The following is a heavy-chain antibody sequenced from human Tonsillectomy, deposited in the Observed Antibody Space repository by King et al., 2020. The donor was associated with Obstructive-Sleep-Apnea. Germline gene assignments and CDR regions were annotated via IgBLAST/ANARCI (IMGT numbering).Heavy chain of an antibody. CDR1: GDSISSYY. J-gene: IGHJ6*02. Sequence: VQLQESGPGLVKPSETLSLRCTVSGDSISSYYWSWIRQPPGKGLEWIGYIHYSGRSNYSPSLKSRVTISVDTSKNQFSLKLSSVTAADTAVYYCARLRGLYQVATYYYHAMDVWGQGTAVTVSS. D-gene: IGHD2-2*01. V-gene: IGHV4-59*01. CDR2: IHYSGRS. CDR3: ARLRGLYQVATYYYHAMDV.